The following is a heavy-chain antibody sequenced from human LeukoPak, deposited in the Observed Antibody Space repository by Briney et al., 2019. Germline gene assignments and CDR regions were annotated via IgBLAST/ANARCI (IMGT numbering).Heavy chain of an antibody. CDR2: INPNSGGT. Sequence: ASVTVSCKASGYTFTGYCIHWVRQAPGQGLEWMGWINPNSGGTKYAQSFQGRVTMTRDTSSSTAHMELSGLRSDDTAVYYCARGDCSVSGCHGGNWFDPWGQGTLVTVSS. V-gene: IGHV1-2*02. CDR1: GYTFTGYC. J-gene: IGHJ5*02. CDR3: ARGDCSVSGCHGGNWFDP. D-gene: IGHD2-15*01.